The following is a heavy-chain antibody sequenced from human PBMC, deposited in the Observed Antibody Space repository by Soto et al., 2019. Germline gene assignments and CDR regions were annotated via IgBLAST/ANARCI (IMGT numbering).Heavy chain of an antibody. CDR2: MDAKSGDT. Sequence: QAHLEQSGAEVKRPGASVKVSCKASGYTFSDFDIYWLRQASGQGPEWMGWMDAKSGDTFFAQRFQGRLNMTWATSLSTAYVEVGSLTSADTAMYYCPRGNPFNYAGFDVWGQGPTVAVSS. J-gene: IGHJ6*02. CDR1: GYTFSDFD. CDR3: PRGNPFNYAGFDV. V-gene: IGHV1-8*01. D-gene: IGHD3-16*01.